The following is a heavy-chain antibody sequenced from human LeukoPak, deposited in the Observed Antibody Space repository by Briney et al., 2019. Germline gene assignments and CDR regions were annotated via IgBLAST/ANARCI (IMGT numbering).Heavy chain of an antibody. V-gene: IGHV1-69*06. CDR1: GYTFTGYY. Sequence: SVKVSCKASGYTFTGYYMHWVRQAPGQGLEWMGGIIPIFGTANYAQKFQGRVTITADKSTSTAYMELSSLRSEDTAVYYCARDREDIVVAPLVLHWFDPWGQGTLVTVSS. D-gene: IGHD2-2*01. CDR2: IIPIFGTA. J-gene: IGHJ5*02. CDR3: ARDREDIVVAPLVLHWFDP.